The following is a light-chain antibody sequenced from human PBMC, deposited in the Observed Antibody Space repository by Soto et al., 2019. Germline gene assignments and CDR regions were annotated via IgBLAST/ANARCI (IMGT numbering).Light chain of an antibody. CDR3: SSYTSRSTL. Sequence: QSVLTQPASVSGSPGQSITISCTGTSNDVGGYDYVSWYQQEPGKAPKVIIYEVSNRPSGVSDRFSGSKSGNMASLTISGLQAADEADYYCSSYTSRSTLFGNGKKVTV. V-gene: IGLV2-14*01. CDR2: EVS. CDR1: SNDVGGYDY. J-gene: IGLJ1*01.